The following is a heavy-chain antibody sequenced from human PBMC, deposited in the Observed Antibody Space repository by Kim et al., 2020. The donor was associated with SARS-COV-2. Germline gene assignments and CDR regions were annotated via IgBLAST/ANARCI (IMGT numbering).Heavy chain of an antibody. V-gene: IGHV3-23*01. CDR1: TFTFNRYA. J-gene: IGHJ3*02. Sequence: GGSLRLSCAASTFTFNRYAMNWVRQAPGKGLEWVSGITSSGATPYYADSVKGRFTISRDNSKNMLFLQMNRLGAEDTALYFCAKKDRSNAFDMWGQGTMVTVSS. CDR2: ITSSGATP. CDR3: AKKDRSNAFDM.